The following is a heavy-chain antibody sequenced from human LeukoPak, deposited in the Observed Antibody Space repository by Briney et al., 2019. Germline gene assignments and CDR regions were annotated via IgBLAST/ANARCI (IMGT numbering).Heavy chain of an antibody. Sequence: ASVKVSCKASGYTFTGYYMHWVRQAPGQGLEWMGWISAYNGNTNYAQKLQGRVTMTTDTSTSTAYMELRSLRSDDTAVYYCARQSGSYSGFGDDLLYFDYWGQGTLVTVSS. CDR1: GYTFTGYY. V-gene: IGHV1-18*04. CDR2: ISAYNGNT. CDR3: ARQSGSYSGFGDDLLYFDY. D-gene: IGHD1-26*01. J-gene: IGHJ4*02.